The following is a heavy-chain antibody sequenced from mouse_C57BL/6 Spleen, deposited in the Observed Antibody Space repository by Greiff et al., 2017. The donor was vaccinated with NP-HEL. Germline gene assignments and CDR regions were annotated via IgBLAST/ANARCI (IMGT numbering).Heavy chain of an antibody. CDR1: GFTFSDYY. J-gene: IGHJ3*01. D-gene: IGHD2-1*01. CDR3: ARGGNYGNFGFAY. V-gene: IGHV5-16*01. Sequence: EVQLQESEGGLVQPGRSMKLSCTASGFTFSDYYMSWVRQVPEQGLEWVANINYDGSSTYYLDSLKSRFIISRDNAKNILYLQMSSLKSEDTATYYCARGGNYGNFGFAYWGQGTLVTVSA. CDR2: INYDGSST.